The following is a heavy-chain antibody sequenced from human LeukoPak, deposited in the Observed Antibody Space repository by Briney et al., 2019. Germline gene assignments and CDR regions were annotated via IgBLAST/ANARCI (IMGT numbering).Heavy chain of an antibody. CDR3: ARQDTKRYSSSSYDAFDI. D-gene: IGHD6-6*01. Sequence: SETLSLTCTVSGGSISSSSYYWGWIRQPPGKGLEWIGSIYYSGSTYYNPSLKSRVTISVDTSKNQFSLKLSSVTAADTAVYYCARQDTKRYSSSSYDAFDIWGQGTMVTVSS. V-gene: IGHV4-39*01. CDR2: IYYSGST. CDR1: GGSISSSSYY. J-gene: IGHJ3*02.